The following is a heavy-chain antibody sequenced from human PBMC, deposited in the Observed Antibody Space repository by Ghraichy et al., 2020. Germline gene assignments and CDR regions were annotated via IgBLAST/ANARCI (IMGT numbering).Heavy chain of an antibody. V-gene: IGHV1-2*04. D-gene: IGHD6-13*01. Sequence: ASVKVSCKASGYTFTDYFIHWVRQAPGQGLEWMGWINPNSGGTNYAQKSQGWVTMTRDTSISTAYMELSRLRSDDTAVYYCARCARAAAGHFDYWGQGTLVTVSS. J-gene: IGHJ4*02. CDR2: INPNSGGT. CDR3: ARCARAAAGHFDY. CDR1: GYTFTDYF.